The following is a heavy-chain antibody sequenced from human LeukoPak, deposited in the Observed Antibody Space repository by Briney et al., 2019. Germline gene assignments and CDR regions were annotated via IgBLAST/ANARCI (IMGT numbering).Heavy chain of an antibody. V-gene: IGHV1-69*13. Sequence: ASVKVSCKASGGTFSSYAISWVRQAPGQGLEWMGGIIPIFGTANYAQKFQGRVTITADESTSTAYMELSSLRSEDTAVYYCARGDGYPYYYYMDVWGKGTTVTVPS. CDR3: ARGDGYPYYYYMDV. CDR2: IIPIFGTA. D-gene: IGHD5-24*01. J-gene: IGHJ6*03. CDR1: GGTFSSYA.